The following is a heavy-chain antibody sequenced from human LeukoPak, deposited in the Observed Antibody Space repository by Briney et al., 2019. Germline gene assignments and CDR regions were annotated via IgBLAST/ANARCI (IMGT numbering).Heavy chain of an antibody. V-gene: IGHV4-30-4*08. CDR2: IYYSGST. D-gene: IGHD2-2*02. CDR1: GSSISSGDYY. Sequence: SETLSLTCTVSGSSISSGDYYWSWIRQPPGKGLEWIGYIYYSGSTYYNPSLKSRVTISVDTSKNQFSLKLSSVTAADTAVYYCARGCVLGSTSCYTGWFDPWGQGTLVTVSS. J-gene: IGHJ5*02. CDR3: ARGCVLGSTSCYTGWFDP.